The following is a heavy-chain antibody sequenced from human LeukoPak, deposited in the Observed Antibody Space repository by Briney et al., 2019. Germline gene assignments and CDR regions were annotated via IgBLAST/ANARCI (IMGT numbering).Heavy chain of an antibody. Sequence: RPGGSLRLSCAASGFTFSTFWMTWVRQAPGKGLEWVANIKPDGSEKSYVDSVKGRFTVSRDNAKNSLYLHMNSLRDEDTAVYYCARDESPTYYYGSGSFRFDPWGQGTLVTVSS. V-gene: IGHV3-7*01. CDR1: GFTFSTFW. J-gene: IGHJ5*02. D-gene: IGHD3-10*01. CDR2: IKPDGSEK. CDR3: ARDESPTYYYGSGSFRFDP.